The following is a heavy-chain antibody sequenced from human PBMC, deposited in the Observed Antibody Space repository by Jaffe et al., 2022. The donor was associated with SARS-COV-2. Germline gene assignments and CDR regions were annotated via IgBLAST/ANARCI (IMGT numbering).Heavy chain of an antibody. Sequence: EVQLLESGGGLVQPGGSLRLSCAASGFTFGSYAMSWVRQAPGKGLEWVSGIGGSGGGTYYADSVKGRFTISRDYSKNTLRLQMSSLRAEDTAVYYCARDPMGYYVSSGYYYFDNWGQGTLVTVSS. CDR3: ARDPMGYYVSSGYYYFDN. V-gene: IGHV3-23*01. CDR1: GFTFGSYA. CDR2: IGGSGGGT. D-gene: IGHD3-22*01. J-gene: IGHJ4*02.